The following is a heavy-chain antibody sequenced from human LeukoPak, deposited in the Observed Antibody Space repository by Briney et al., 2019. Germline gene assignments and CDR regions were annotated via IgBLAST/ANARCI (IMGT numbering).Heavy chain of an antibody. V-gene: IGHV3-23*01. CDR2: ISGSGGST. J-gene: IGHJ4*02. Sequence: GGSLRLSCAASGFTFSSYAMSWVRQAPGKGLEWVSAISGSGGSTYYADSVKGRFTISRDNSKNTLYLQMNSLRAEDTAVYYCAKDRARDGVAADCPFDYWGQGTLVTVSS. D-gene: IGHD6-13*01. CDR3: AKDRARDGVAADCPFDY. CDR1: GFTFSSYA.